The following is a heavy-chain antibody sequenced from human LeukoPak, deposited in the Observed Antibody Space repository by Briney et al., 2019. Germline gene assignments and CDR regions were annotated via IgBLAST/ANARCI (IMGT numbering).Heavy chain of an antibody. CDR2: ISGSGGGT. Sequence: PGGSLRLSCAASGFTFRSYAMNWVRQAPGKGLEWVSGISGSGGGTYYADSEKGRFTISRDNSKNTLYLQMNSLRAEDTAVYYCAKDPYGDYVRYFDYWGQGTLVTVSS. V-gene: IGHV3-23*01. CDR1: GFTFRSYA. CDR3: AKDPYGDYVRYFDY. J-gene: IGHJ4*02. D-gene: IGHD4-17*01.